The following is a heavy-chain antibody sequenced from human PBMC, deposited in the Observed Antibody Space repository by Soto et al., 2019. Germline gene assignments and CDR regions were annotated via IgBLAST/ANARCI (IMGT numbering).Heavy chain of an antibody. CDR2: IYYSGST. J-gene: IGHJ5*02. V-gene: IGHV4-31*03. CDR1: GGSISSGGYY. Sequence: SETLSLTCTVSGGSISSGGYYRSWIRQHPGKGLEWIGYIYYSGSTYYNPSLKSRVTISVDTSKNQFSLKLSSVTAADTAVYYCARESLGLGYCSSTSCQGFDPWGQGTLVTVSS. D-gene: IGHD2-2*01. CDR3: ARESLGLGYCSSTSCQGFDP.